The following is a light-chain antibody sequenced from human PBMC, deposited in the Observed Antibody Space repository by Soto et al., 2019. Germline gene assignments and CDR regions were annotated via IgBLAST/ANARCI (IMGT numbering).Light chain of an antibody. CDR1: QSVSSTY. V-gene: IGKV3-20*01. CDR3: QQYLSLPVT. J-gene: IGKJ5*01. CDR2: GAS. Sequence: EIVLTQSPGTLSLSPEERATLSCMASQSVSSTYLAWFQQKPGQAPRLLIYGASSRATGIPDRFSGSGSGTDFTLTISRVEPEDFAVYYCQQYLSLPVTFGQGTRLEIK.